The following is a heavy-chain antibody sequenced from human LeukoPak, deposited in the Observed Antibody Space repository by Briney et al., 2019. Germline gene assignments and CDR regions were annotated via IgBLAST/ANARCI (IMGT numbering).Heavy chain of an antibody. J-gene: IGHJ4*02. CDR1: GLTFSSYW. CDR3: ARVGYSSSWYSPYYFDY. V-gene: IGHV3-74*01. CDR2: INSDGSST. Sequence: GSLRLSCAASGLTFSSYWMHWVRQAPGKGLVWVSRINSDGSSTIYADSVKGRFTISRDNAKNTLYLQMNSLRAEDTAVYYCARVGYSSSWYSPYYFDYWGQGTLVTVSS. D-gene: IGHD6-13*01.